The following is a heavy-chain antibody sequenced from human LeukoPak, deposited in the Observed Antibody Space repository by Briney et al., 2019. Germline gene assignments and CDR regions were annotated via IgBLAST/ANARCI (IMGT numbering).Heavy chain of an antibody. J-gene: IGHJ6*02. CDR3: ARDSSSWVYYYYYYGMDV. CDR1: GFTFSSYA. V-gene: IGHV3-30-3*01. Sequence: GGSLRLSRAASGFTFSSYAMHWVRQAPGKGLEWVAVISYDGSNKYYADSVKGRFTISRDNSKNTLYLQMNSLRAEDTAVYYCARDSSSWVYYYYYYGMDVWGQGTTVTVSS. CDR2: ISYDGSNK. D-gene: IGHD6-13*01.